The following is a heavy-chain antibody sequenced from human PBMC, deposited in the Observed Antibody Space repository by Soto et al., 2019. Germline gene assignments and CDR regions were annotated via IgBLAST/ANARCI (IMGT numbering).Heavy chain of an antibody. CDR3: ARATQLERTYGPWGHWFDP. V-gene: IGHV3-11*01. Sequence: GGSLRLSCAASGFTFSDYYMSWIRQAPGKGLEWVSYISSSGSTIYYADSVKGRFTISRDNAKNSLYLQMNSLRAEDTAVYYCARATQLERTYGPWGHWFDPWGQGTLVTVSS. CDR1: GFTFSDYY. CDR2: ISSSGSTI. D-gene: IGHD1-1*01. J-gene: IGHJ5*02.